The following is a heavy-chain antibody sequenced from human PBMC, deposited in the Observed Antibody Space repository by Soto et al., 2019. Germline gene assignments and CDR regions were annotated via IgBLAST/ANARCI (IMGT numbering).Heavy chain of an antibody. D-gene: IGHD2-2*01. CDR1: GGSICSSGYD. J-gene: IGHJ4*02. V-gene: IGHV4-39*01. CDR3: ARHTLVVPAAMLGGEFDY. Sequence: PSGTLSLGCTVSGGSICSSGYDGGWIRQPPGKGLEWIGSIYYSGSTYYNPSLKSRVTISVDTSKNQFSLKLSSVTAADTAVYYCARHTLVVPAAMLGGEFDYWGQGTLVTVSS. CDR2: IYYSGST.